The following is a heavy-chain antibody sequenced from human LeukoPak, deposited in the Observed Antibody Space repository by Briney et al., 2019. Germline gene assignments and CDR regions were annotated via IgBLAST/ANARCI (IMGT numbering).Heavy chain of an antibody. CDR3: ARRGLRFLARAAFDI. V-gene: IGHV4-34*01. Sequence: PSETLSLTCAVYGGSFSGYYWSWIRQPPGKGLEWIGEINHSGSTNYNPSLKSRGTISVDTSKNQFSLKLSSVTAAETAVYYCARRGLRFLARAAFDIWGQGTMVTVSS. J-gene: IGHJ3*02. CDR2: INHSGST. CDR1: GGSFSGYY. D-gene: IGHD3-3*01.